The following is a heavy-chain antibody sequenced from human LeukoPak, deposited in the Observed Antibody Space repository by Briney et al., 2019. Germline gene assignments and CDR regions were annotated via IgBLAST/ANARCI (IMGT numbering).Heavy chain of an antibody. CDR1: GYTFTSFG. J-gene: IGHJ4*02. D-gene: IGHD2-15*01. CDR3: TRDDCRGDNWPSFVY. Sequence: GASVKVSCKPSGYTFTSFGISWVRQAPGQGLEWMGWIGAYNGDTNYGQKVQGRVNMNTEASTSTAYMDLRSLRSDDTAVYYCTRDDCRGDNWPSFVYWGQGTLVTVSS. CDR2: IGAYNGDT. V-gene: IGHV1-18*04.